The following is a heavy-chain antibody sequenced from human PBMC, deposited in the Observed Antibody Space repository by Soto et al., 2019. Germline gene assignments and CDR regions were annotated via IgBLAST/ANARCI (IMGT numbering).Heavy chain of an antibody. CDR2: IYWDDDK. Sequence: QITLKESGPTLVKPTQTLTLTCTFSGFSLSTSGVGVGWIRQSPGKALEWLALIYWDDDKRYSLSLKSRVTIIKATSKNQVVFIMTNMDPVDTATYYCERRPSQGNYNWNPNWFDPWGQGTLVTVSS. J-gene: IGHJ5*02. V-gene: IGHV2-5*02. CDR3: ERRPSQGNYNWNPNWFDP. D-gene: IGHD1-20*01. CDR1: GFSLSTSGVG.